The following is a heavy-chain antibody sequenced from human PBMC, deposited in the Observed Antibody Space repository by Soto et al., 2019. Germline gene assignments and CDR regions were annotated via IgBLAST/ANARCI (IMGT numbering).Heavy chain of an antibody. V-gene: IGHV1-46*01. CDR3: ATWGGMTTRYLDYYGMDV. J-gene: IGHJ6*02. CDR1: GYTFTSYY. CDR2: INTSGGST. D-gene: IGHD4-17*01. Sequence: QVQLVQSGAEVKKPGASVKVSCKASGYTFTSYYMHWVRQAPGQGLEWMGIINTSGGSTSYAQKCQGRVTMTRDTTKSTVYMELSSLRSEDTAVYYCATWGGMTTRYLDYYGMDVWGQGTTVTVSS.